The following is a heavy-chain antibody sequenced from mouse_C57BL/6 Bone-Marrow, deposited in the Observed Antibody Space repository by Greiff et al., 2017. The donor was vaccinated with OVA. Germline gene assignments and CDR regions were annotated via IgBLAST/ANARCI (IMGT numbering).Heavy chain of an antibody. CDR2: IDPSDSYT. CDR1: GYTFTSYW. Sequence: QVQLQQPGAELVMPGASVKLSCKASGYTFTSYWMHWVKQRPGQGLEWIGEIDPSDSYTNCNQKFKGKSTLTVDKSSSTAYMQLSSLTSEDSAVYYWARRRWLGYYFDYWGQGTTLTVSS. CDR3: ARRRWLGYYFDY. D-gene: IGHD3-3*01. J-gene: IGHJ2*01. V-gene: IGHV1-69*01.